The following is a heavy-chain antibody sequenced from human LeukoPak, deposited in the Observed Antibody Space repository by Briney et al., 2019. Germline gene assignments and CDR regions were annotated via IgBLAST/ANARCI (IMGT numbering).Heavy chain of an antibody. CDR3: ASTMVRGFYYYGMDV. J-gene: IGHJ6*02. CDR2: IYYSGNT. D-gene: IGHD3-10*01. Sequence: SETLSLTCTVSGGSINSYYWSWIRQPPGKGLEWIGNIYYSGNTNYNPSLKSRVTISVDPSKNQFSLKLTSVTAADTAVYYCASTMVRGFYYYGMDVWGQGTTVTVSS. CDR1: GGSINSYY. V-gene: IGHV4-59*08.